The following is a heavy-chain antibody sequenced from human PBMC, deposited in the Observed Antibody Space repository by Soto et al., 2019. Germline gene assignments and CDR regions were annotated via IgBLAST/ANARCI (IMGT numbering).Heavy chain of an antibody. V-gene: IGHV2-70*18. CDR2: IDWDDDK. J-gene: IGHJ1*01. D-gene: IGHD3-22*01. CDR3: ARSPPPYDTSGYHLDQ. Sequence: TLSLTCTVSGGSISSYYWSWIRQPPGKALEWLALIDWDDDKYYSTSLKTRLTISQDTSKNQVVLIMTNMDPMDTATYYCARSPPPYDTSGYHLDQRGQRTPVTVSS. CDR1: GGSISSYYW.